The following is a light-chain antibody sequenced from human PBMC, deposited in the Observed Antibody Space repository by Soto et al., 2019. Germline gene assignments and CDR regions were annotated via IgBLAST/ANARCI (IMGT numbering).Light chain of an antibody. J-gene: IGKJ5*01. CDR2: ATS. Sequence: IILTQSPGTLSLSPGEGATLSCKASQTVISTHLAWYQQKPGQAPRLLIYATSNRATGIPDRFSGSGSGRDFTLTIDRLEPEDFAVYYCQQYDSSSVTVGQGTRLDLK. CDR3: QQYDSSSVT. CDR1: QTVISTH. V-gene: IGKV3-20*01.